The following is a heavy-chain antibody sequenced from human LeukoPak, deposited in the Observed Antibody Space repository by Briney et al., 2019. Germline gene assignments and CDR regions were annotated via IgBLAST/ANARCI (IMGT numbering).Heavy chain of an antibody. Sequence: GESLKISCKGSGYSFTGYWIGWVRQMPGKGLEWMGIIYPGDSDTRYSPSFQGQVTISADKSISTAYLQWSSLKASDTAMYYCARQLYAEQYYFDYWGQGTLVTVSS. J-gene: IGHJ4*02. CDR3: ARQLYAEQYYFDY. V-gene: IGHV5-51*01. D-gene: IGHD1/OR15-1a*01. CDR1: GYSFTGYW. CDR2: IYPGDSDT.